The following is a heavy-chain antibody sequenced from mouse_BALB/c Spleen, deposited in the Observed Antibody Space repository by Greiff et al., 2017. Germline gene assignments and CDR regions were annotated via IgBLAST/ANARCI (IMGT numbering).Heavy chain of an antibody. CDR1: GFTFSSYG. CDR3: ARDHVWGMDY. Sequence: DVKLVESGGDLVKPGGSLKLSCAASGFTFSSYGMSWVRQTPDKRLEWVATISSGGSYTYYPDSVKGRFTISRDNAKNTLYLQMSSLKSEDTAMYYCARDHVWGMDYWGQGTSVTVSS. CDR2: ISSGGSYT. D-gene: IGHD2-10*02. J-gene: IGHJ4*01. V-gene: IGHV5-6*02.